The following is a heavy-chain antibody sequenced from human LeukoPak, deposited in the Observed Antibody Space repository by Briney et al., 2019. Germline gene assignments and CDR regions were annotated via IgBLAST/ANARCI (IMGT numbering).Heavy chain of an antibody. D-gene: IGHD3-9*01. CDR3: ARDFDRSGDYHHFDV. V-gene: IGHV3-74*01. CDR1: GLTFSSHW. J-gene: IGHJ4*02. CDR2: ITNDGSST. Sequence: GGSLRLSCAASGLTFSSHWMHWVRQAPGKGLVWVSRITNDGSSTTYADSVKGRFTISRDNAKNTLYLQVNSLRAEDTAVYYCARDFDRSGDYHHFDVWGQGTLVTVSS.